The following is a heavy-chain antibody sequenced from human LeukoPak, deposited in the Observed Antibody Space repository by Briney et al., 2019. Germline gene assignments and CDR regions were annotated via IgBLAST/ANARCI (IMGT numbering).Heavy chain of an antibody. Sequence: GGSLRLSCAASGFIVNSYAMSWVRQAPGKGLAWVSLICSDGVTQYADSVKGRLTISRDNSKNTLYLQMNSLRDEDTAVYFCARDRAEGKTWVEFDPWGQGTLVTVSS. CDR2: ICSDGVT. CDR3: ARDRAEGKTWVEFDP. D-gene: IGHD3-10*01. CDR1: GFIVNSYA. V-gene: IGHV3-66*02. J-gene: IGHJ5*02.